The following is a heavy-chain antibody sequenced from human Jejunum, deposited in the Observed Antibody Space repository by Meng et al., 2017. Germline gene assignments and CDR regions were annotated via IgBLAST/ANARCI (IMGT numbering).Heavy chain of an antibody. CDR2: VHPSTSSA. CDR1: GYPFTTDY. J-gene: IGHJ4*02. D-gene: IGHD3-16*01. CDR3: ATDTWGPHY. V-gene: IGHV1-46*01. Sequence: QVEMQWFGCEVSKPRVAGRSSCLCSGYPFTTDYITWVLQAPGQGLEWMGMVHPSTSSAAYAQSFQGRITLTRDTSTNTLHMELTSLQFEDTAMYYCATDTWGPHYWGQGTLVTVSS.